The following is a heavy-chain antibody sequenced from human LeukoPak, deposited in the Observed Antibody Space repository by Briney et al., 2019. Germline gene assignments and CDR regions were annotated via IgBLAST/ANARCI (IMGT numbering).Heavy chain of an antibody. CDR3: ARAGTPMVFDF. D-gene: IGHD3-10*01. V-gene: IGHV1-2*02. CDR1: GGTFSSYA. CDR2: INPKSGDT. J-gene: IGHJ5*01. Sequence: ASVKVSCKASGGTFSSYAISWVRQAPGQGLEWMGWINPKSGDTNYAQKFQGRVTMTRDTSINTVYMELNSLRPDDTAIYYCARAGTPMVFDFWGQGTPVTVSS.